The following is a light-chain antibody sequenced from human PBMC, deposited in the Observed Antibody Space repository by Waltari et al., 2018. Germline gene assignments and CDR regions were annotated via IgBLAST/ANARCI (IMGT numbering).Light chain of an antibody. CDR2: DAS. CDR3: QQYNSFSPLT. Sequence: DIQMTQSPSTLSASVGDRVTISCRASQSISDRLAWYQQKAGKAPKLLIYDASHLERGVPSRFSGSGSGTHFTLTIISLQPDDFATYFCQQYNSFSPLTFGGGTKVDSK. V-gene: IGKV1-5*01. J-gene: IGKJ4*01. CDR1: QSISDR.